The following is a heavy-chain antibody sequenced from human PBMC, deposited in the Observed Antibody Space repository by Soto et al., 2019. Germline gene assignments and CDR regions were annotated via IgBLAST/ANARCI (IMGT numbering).Heavy chain of an antibody. CDR1: GYSFISYG. CDR3: ARVIVSREYNAFDI. Sequence: ASVKVSCKASGYSFISYGISWVRQAPGQGLEWMGWISPNNGNTNYLQKFQGRVTMTTDTPTSTVNMELRSLRSDDTAVYYCARVIVSREYNAFDIWGQGTMVTVSS. CDR2: ISPNNGNT. V-gene: IGHV1-18*01. D-gene: IGHD1-26*01. J-gene: IGHJ3*02.